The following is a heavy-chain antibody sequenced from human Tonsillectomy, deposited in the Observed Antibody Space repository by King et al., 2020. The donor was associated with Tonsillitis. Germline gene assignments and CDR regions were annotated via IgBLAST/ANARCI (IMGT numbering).Heavy chain of an antibody. CDR3: ARGSGFTLLVADLADTFDI. J-gene: IGHJ3*02. V-gene: IGHV5-51*01. CDR1: GYSFSNSW. Sequence: QLVQSGAEVKKPGQSLKISCQASGYSFSNSWIGWVRQMPGKGLEWMGLIYPGDSDTKYSPSFQGHVTISADRSVSTAYLQWSSLKASDTAIYYCARGSGFTLLVADLADTFDIWGQGTRVTVS. CDR2: IYPGDSDT. D-gene: IGHD2-8*02.